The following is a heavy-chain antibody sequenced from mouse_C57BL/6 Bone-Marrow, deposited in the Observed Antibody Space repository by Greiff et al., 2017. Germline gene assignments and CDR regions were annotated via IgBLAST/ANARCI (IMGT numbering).Heavy chain of an antibody. J-gene: IGHJ3*01. CDR2: IDPENGDT. CDR1: GFNIKDDY. CDR3: TRYDGYYEGWFAY. Sequence: EVQLVESGAELVRPGASVKLSCTASGFNIKDDYMHWVKQRPEQGLEWIGWIDPENGDTEYASKFQGKATITADTSSNTAYLQLSSLTSEDTAVYYCTRYDGYYEGWFAYWCQGTLVTVSA. D-gene: IGHD2-3*01. V-gene: IGHV14-4*01.